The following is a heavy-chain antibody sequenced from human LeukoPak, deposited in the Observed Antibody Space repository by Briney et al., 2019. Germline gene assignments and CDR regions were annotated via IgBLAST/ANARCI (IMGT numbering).Heavy chain of an antibody. V-gene: IGHV4-39*01. D-gene: IGHD2-15*01. CDR2: IYYSGST. J-gene: IGHJ6*02. CDR1: GGSISSSSYY. Sequence: SETPSLTCTVSGGSISSSSYYWGWIRQPPGKGLEWIGSIYYSGSTYYNPSLKSRVTISVDTSKNRFSLKLSSVTAADTAVYYCASTSVVVVAATYYYYYGMDVWGQGTTVTVSS. CDR3: ASTSVVVVAATYYYYYGMDV.